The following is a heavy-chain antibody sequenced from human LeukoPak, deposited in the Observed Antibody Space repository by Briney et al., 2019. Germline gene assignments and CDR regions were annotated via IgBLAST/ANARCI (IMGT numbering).Heavy chain of an antibody. CDR2: ISGSGGST. J-gene: IGHJ4*02. D-gene: IGHD3-3*01. Sequence: GGSLRLSCAASGFTFSSYAMSWVRQAPGKGLGWVSAISGSGGSTYYADSVKGRFTISRDNSKNTLYLQMNSLRAEDTAVYYCAKEFTYYDFWSGYYTRSGFDYWGQGTLVTVSS. CDR1: GFTFSSYA. CDR3: AKEFTYYDFWSGYYTRSGFDY. V-gene: IGHV3-23*01.